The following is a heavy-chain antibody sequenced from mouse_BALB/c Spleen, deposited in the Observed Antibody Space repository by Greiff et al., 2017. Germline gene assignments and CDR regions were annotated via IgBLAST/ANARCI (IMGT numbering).Heavy chain of an antibody. CDR3: AKNGGITTVVDY. J-gene: IGHJ2*01. Sequence: VKLVESGPSLVQPSQSLSITCTVSGFSLTSYGVHWVRQSPGKGLEWLGVIWRGGSTDYNAAFMSRLSITKDNSKSQVFFKMNSLQADDTAIYYCAKNGGITTVVDYWGQGTTLTVSS. CDR2: IWRGGST. CDR1: GFSLTSYG. V-gene: IGHV2-5-1*01. D-gene: IGHD1-1*01.